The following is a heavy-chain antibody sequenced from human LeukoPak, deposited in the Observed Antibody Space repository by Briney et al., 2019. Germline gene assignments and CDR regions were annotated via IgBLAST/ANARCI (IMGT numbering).Heavy chain of an antibody. CDR1: GYTVTGYY. CDR3: ARISGSPSYGMDV. J-gene: IGHJ6*02. V-gene: IGHV1-2*02. D-gene: IGHD1-26*01. CDR2: INPNSGGT. Sequence: ASVKVSCKASGYTVTGYYMHWVRHAPGQGLEWMGWINPNSGGTNYAQKFQGRVTMTRDTSISTAYMELSRLRSDDTAVYYCARISGSPSYGMDVWGQGTTVTVSS.